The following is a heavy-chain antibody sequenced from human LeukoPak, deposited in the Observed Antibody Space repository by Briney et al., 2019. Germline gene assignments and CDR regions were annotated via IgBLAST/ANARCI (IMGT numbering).Heavy chain of an antibody. CDR3: AKATAMVSEIDY. Sequence: GGSLRLSCAASGFTFSSYAMSWVRQAPGKGLEWVPAISGSGGSTYYADSVKGRFTIPRDNSKNTLYLQMNSLRAEDTAVYYCAKATAMVSEIDYWGQGTLVTVSS. CDR1: GFTFSSYA. CDR2: ISGSGGST. D-gene: IGHD5-18*01. J-gene: IGHJ4*02. V-gene: IGHV3-23*01.